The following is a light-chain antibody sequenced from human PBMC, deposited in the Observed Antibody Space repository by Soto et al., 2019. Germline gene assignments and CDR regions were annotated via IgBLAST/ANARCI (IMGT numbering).Light chain of an antibody. CDR2: EVS. CDR1: SSDVGAYDF. Sequence: QSALTQPASVSGSPGQSITISCTGTSSDVGAYDFVSWYQQHPDKAPKLMIYEVSNRPSGVSNRFSGSKSVNTATLTISGLQAEDDAHYYCSSYASSSTRVFGTGTKVTV. CDR3: SSYASSSTRV. J-gene: IGLJ1*01. V-gene: IGLV2-14*03.